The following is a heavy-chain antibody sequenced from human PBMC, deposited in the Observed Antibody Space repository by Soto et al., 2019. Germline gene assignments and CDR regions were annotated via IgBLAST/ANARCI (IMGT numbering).Heavy chain of an antibody. D-gene: IGHD3-16*01. J-gene: IGHJ6*02. Sequence: QVQLVQSGDEVKKPGASVKVSCKASGYIFVNYGIAWVRQAPGQGLEWMGWISPYTGNTHSATQVQGRLTMTTDTSTSTAYMDLGCLTSDDTAVYYCVMVDNYVTPTPQDVWGQGTTVTVSS. CDR3: VMVDNYVTPTPQDV. CDR1: GYIFVNYG. CDR2: ISPYTGNT. V-gene: IGHV1-18*01.